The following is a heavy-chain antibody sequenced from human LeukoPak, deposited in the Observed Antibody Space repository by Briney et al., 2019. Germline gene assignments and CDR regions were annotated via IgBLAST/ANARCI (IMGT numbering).Heavy chain of an antibody. V-gene: IGHV4-39*01. J-gene: IGHJ6*02. CDR1: GGSISSSSYY. CDR3: ARHVRFLEWLFGFRGMDV. CDR2: IYYSGST. D-gene: IGHD3-3*01. Sequence: SETLSLTCTVSGGSISSSSYYWGCIRQPPGKGLEWTGSIYYSGSTYYNPSLKSRVTISVDTSKNQFSLKLSSVTAADTAVYYCARHVRFLEWLFGFRGMDVWGQGTTVTVSS.